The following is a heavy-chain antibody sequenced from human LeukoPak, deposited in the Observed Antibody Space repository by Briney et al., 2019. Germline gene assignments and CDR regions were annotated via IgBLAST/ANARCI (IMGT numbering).Heavy chain of an antibody. CDR1: GFTVRSNY. Sequence: GSLRLSCAASGFTVRSNYMSWVRQPPGKGLEWIGEIYHSGNTNYNPSLKSRVTISVDKSKHQFSLKLTSVTAADTAVYYCARVVVVTATPVNYFDYWGQGTLVTVSS. V-gene: IGHV4-4*02. J-gene: IGHJ4*02. CDR3: ARVVVVTATPVNYFDY. D-gene: IGHD2-15*01. CDR2: IYHSGNT.